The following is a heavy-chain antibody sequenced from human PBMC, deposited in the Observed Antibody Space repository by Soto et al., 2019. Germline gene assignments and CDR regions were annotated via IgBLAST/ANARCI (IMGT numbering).Heavy chain of an antibody. V-gene: IGHV1-2*04. CDR1: GYTFTGYY. CDR2: INPNSGGT. CDR3: ARSGTTYYYDSSAANVGYYFDY. D-gene: IGHD3-22*01. Sequence: GASVKVSCKASGYTFTGYYMHWVRQAPGQGLEWMGWINPNSGGTNYAQKFQGWVTMTRDTSISTAYMELSRLRSDDTAVYYCARSGTTYYYDSSAANVGYYFDYWGQGTLVTVSS. J-gene: IGHJ4*02.